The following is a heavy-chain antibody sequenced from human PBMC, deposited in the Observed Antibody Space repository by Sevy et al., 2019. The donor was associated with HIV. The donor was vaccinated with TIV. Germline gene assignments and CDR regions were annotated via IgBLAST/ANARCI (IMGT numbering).Heavy chain of an antibody. V-gene: IGHV1-8*01. J-gene: IGHJ4*02. CDR2: MNPNSGNT. D-gene: IGHD6-6*01. Sequence: ASVKVSCKASGYTFTSYDINWVRQATGQGLAWMGWMNPNSGNTGYAQKFQGRVTMTRNTSISTAYMELSSLRSEDTAVYYCARVEYSSSSFDYWGQGTLVTVSS. CDR3: ARVEYSSSSFDY. CDR1: GYTFTSYD.